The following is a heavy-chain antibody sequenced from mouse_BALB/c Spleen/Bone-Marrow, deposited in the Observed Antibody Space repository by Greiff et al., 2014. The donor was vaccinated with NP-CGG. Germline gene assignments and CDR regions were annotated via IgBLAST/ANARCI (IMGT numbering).Heavy chain of an antibody. CDR3: ARDYGRTAWFAY. D-gene: IGHD1-1*01. CDR1: GFNIKDTY. CDR2: IDPANGNT. V-gene: IGHV14-3*02. Sequence: EVQLQQSGAELVKPGASVKLSYTASGFNIKDTYIHWVKQRPEQGLERIGGIDPANGNTKYDPKFQGKATITADTSSNTAYLQLSSLTSEDTAVYYCARDYGRTAWFAYWGQGTLVTVSA. J-gene: IGHJ3*01.